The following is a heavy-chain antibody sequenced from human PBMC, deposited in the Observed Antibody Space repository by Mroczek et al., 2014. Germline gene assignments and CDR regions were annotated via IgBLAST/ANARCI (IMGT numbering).Heavy chain of an antibody. CDR3: ASASVDTGWFDP. V-gene: IGHV4-39*01. CDR2: IYYSGST. CDR1: GGSISSSSYY. J-gene: IGHJ5*02. Sequence: QVQLQESGPGLVKPSETLSLTCTVSGGSISSSSYYWGWIRQPPGKGLEWIGSIYYSGSTYYNPSLKSRVTISVDTSKNQFSLKLSSVTAADTAVYYCASASVDTGWFDPWGQGTLVTVSS. D-gene: IGHD5-18*01.